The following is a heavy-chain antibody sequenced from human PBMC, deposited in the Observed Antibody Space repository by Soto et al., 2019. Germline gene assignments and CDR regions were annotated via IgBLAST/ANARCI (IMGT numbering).Heavy chain of an antibody. CDR1: GVTFRTYG. CDR3: TKRVRVVLGVVMSPALAALDV. CDR2: ISYDGDYT. D-gene: IGHD3-3*01. J-gene: IGHJ3*01. V-gene: IGHV3-30*18. Sequence: QVQLVESGGGVVQPGRSLTLSCVVSGVTFRTYGIHWVRQAPGKGLEWVAVISYDGDYTSYADSVKGRFTISRDNSKNTIYLPLASMGAEETALYYCTKRVRVVLGVVMSPALAALDVWGQGKRVAVSS.